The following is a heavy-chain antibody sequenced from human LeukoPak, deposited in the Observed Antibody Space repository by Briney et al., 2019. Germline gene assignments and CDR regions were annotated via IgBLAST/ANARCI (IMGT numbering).Heavy chain of an antibody. D-gene: IGHD3-9*01. CDR1: GGLISSGGYS. CDR2: IYHSGNI. V-gene: IGHV4-30-2*01. Sequence: SETLSLTCAVSGGLISSGGYSWSWIRQPPGKGREWIGYIYHSGNIYYNPSIKSRITISIDRSMNRFSLKLSSVTAADTAVYYCARSYDIWTSAPAYWGQGTLVTVSS. CDR3: ARSYDIWTSAPAY. J-gene: IGHJ4*02.